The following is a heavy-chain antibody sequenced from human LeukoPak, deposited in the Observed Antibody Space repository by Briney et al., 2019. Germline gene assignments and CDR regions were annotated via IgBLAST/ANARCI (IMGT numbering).Heavy chain of an antibody. J-gene: IGHJ4*02. CDR1: GGSISSGGYY. CDR2: SNHSGST. Sequence: SQTLSLTCTVSGGSISSGGYYWSWIRQPPGKGLEWIGESNHSGSTNYNPSLKSRVTISVDTSKNQFSLKLSSVTAADTAVYYCARGGTVRIAAAGTFDYWGQGTLVTVSS. CDR3: ARGGTVRIAAAGTFDY. D-gene: IGHD6-13*01. V-gene: IGHV4-30-2*01.